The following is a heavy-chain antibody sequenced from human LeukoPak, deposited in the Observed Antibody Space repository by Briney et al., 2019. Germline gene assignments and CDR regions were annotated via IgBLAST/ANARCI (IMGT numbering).Heavy chain of an antibody. J-gene: IGHJ4*02. Sequence: ASVKVSCKASGGTFSSYAISWVRQAPGQGLEWMGRIIPILGIANYAQKFQGRVTITADKSTSTAYMELSSLRSEDTAVYSCARANSSSSAPDYWGQGTLVTVSS. D-gene: IGHD6-6*01. V-gene: IGHV1-69*04. CDR2: IIPILGIA. CDR3: ARANSSSSAPDY. CDR1: GGTFSSYA.